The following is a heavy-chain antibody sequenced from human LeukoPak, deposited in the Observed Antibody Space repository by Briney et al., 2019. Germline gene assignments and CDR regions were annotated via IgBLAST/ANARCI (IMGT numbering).Heavy chain of an antibody. J-gene: IGHJ4*02. Sequence: SETLSLTCTVSGGSISSGSYYWRWIRQPAGKGLEWIGRIYTSGSTNYNPSLKSRVTISVDTSRNQFSLKLSSVTAADTAVYYCARSSGWYIDCWGQGTLVTVSS. CDR3: ARSSGWYIDC. D-gene: IGHD6-19*01. CDR1: GGSISSGSYY. CDR2: IYTSGST. V-gene: IGHV4-61*02.